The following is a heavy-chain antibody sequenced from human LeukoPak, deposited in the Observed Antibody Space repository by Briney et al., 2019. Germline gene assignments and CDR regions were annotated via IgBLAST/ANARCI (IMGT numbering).Heavy chain of an antibody. J-gene: IGHJ6*03. CDR1: GGSFSGYY. CDR2: IYYSGST. V-gene: IGHV4-59*01. Sequence: PSETLSLTCAVYGGSFSGYYWSWIRQPPGKGLEWIGYIYYSGSTNYNPSLKSRVTISVDTSKNQFSLKLSSVTAADTAVYYCARGGGSSGWPDPYYYYYYMDVWGKGTTVTVSS. CDR3: ARGGGSSGWPDPYYYYYYMDV. D-gene: IGHD6-19*01.